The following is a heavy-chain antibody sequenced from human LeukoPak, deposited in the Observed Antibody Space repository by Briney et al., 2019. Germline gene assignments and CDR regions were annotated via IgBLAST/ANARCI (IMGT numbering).Heavy chain of an antibody. V-gene: IGHV3-NL1*01. Sequence: PGGSLRLSCAASGFTFSSYGMHWVRQAPGKGLEWVSVIYTGGSPYYADSVKGRFAISRDISKNTVYLQMYSLRAEDTAVYYCARGAATGPTLGLDYWGQGTLVTVSS. CDR3: ARGAATGPTLGLDY. CDR1: GFTFSSYG. D-gene: IGHD6-13*01. J-gene: IGHJ4*02. CDR2: IYTGGSP.